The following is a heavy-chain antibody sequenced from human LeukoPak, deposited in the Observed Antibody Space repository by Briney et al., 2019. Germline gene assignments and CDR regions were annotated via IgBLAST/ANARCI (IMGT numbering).Heavy chain of an antibody. CDR2: ISYDGSNK. CDR1: GFTFSSYA. CDR3: ARGSTKYSSGWLRAFDI. J-gene: IGHJ3*02. D-gene: IGHD6-19*01. Sequence: PGGSLRLSCAASGFTFSSYAMHWVRQAPGKGLEWVAVISYDGSNKYYADSVKGRFTISRDNSKNTLYLQMNSLRAEDTAVYYCARGSTKYSSGWLRAFDIWGQGTMVTVSS. V-gene: IGHV3-30-3*01.